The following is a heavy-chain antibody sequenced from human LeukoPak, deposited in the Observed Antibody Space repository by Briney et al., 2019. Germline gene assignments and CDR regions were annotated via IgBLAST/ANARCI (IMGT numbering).Heavy chain of an antibody. J-gene: IGHJ4*02. D-gene: IGHD3-10*01. CDR3: ARSYGSGSYYNDY. V-gene: IGHV3-30*03. CDR2: ISYDGRNK. CDR1: GFTFSSYG. Sequence: GGSLRLSCAASGFTFSSYGMHWVRQAPGKGLEWVAIISYDGRNKNYADSVKGRLTISRDNSKNTLYLQMNSLRAEDTAMYYCARSYGSGSYYNDYWGQGTLVTVSS.